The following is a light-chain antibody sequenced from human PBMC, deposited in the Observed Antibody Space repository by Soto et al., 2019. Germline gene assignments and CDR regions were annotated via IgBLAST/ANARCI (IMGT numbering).Light chain of an antibody. Sequence: QSALSQPPSASGSPGQSVTISCTGTSSDVGGYNYVSWYQQHPGKAPKLIIYEVNKRPSGVPDRFSGSKSGNTASLTVSGLQAEDDADYYCSSYAGTTYVFGTGTKVTVL. CDR2: EVN. V-gene: IGLV2-8*01. CDR1: SSDVGGYNY. CDR3: SSYAGTTYV. J-gene: IGLJ1*01.